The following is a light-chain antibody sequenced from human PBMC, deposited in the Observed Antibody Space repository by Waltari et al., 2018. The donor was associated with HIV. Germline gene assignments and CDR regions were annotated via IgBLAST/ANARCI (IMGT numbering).Light chain of an antibody. CDR2: AVT. Sequence: QSALTQPRSVSGSPGQSVTIPCTGTSSDLVGYSFISWYQQPPNKAPKLMIYAVTKMPSGVPDRFSGSKSGNTASLTISGLQAEDEADYYCCSYAGDPWVFGGGTKLTVL. CDR1: SSDLVGYSF. V-gene: IGLV2-11*01. CDR3: CSYAGDPWV. J-gene: IGLJ3*02.